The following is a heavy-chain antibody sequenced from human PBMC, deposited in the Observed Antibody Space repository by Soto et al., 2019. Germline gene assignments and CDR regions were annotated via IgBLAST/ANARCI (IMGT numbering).Heavy chain of an antibody. CDR1: GGSISSGGYY. CDR3: ARNHDFWSGSFDY. D-gene: IGHD3-3*01. Sequence: SETLSLTCTVSGGSISSGGYYWSWIRQHPGKGLEWIGYIYYSGSTYYNPSLKSRVTISVDTSKNQFSLKLSSVTAADTAVYYCARNHDFWSGSFDYWGQGTLVTVSS. J-gene: IGHJ4*02. CDR2: IYYSGST. V-gene: IGHV4-31*03.